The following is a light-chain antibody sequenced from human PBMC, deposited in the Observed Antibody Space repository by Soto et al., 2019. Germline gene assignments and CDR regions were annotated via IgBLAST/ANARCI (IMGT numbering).Light chain of an antibody. Sequence: IQMTQSPYPLSASVGDRVTITCRAGQSVTTWLAWYQQKPGKAPKLLIYKASNLESGLPSRFTGSGSGTEFTLTISSLQSDDFATYYCQQYSTYPITVGQGTRLEI. V-gene: IGKV1-5*03. CDR1: QSVTTW. J-gene: IGKJ5*01. CDR3: QQYSTYPIT. CDR2: KAS.